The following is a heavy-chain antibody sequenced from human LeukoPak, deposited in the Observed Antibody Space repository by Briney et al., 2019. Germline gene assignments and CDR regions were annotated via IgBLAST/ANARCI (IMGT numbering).Heavy chain of an antibody. CDR1: GFTFSTYA. CDR3: VATTMKN. J-gene: IGHJ4*02. CDR2: ISSDGDTT. V-gene: IGHV3-64D*06. D-gene: IGHD4-17*01. Sequence: PGGSLRLSCSASGFTFSTYAMYWVRQAPGKGLEYVSTISSDGDTTYYAGSVKGRFTISRDNSKSTLYLQMSSLRAEDTAVYYCVATTMKNWGQGTLVTVSS.